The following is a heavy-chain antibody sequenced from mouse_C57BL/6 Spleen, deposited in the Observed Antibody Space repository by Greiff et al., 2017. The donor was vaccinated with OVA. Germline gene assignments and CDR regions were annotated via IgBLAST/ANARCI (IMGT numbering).Heavy chain of an antibody. CDR2: IRNKANNHAT. CDR1: GFTFSDAW. J-gene: IGHJ1*03. V-gene: IGHV6-6*01. D-gene: IGHD1-1*01. CDR3: TRRGSYYDGSSHWYFDV. Sequence: EVQLVESGGGLVQPGGSMKLSCAASGFTFSDAWMDWVRQSPEKGLEWVAEIRNKANNHATYYAESVKGRFTISRADSKSSVYLQRNSLRAEDTGIYYCTRRGSYYDGSSHWYFDVWGTGTTVTVSA.